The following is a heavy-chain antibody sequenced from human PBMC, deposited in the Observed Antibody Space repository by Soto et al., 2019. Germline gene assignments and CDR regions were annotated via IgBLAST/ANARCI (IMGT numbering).Heavy chain of an antibody. CDR3: SRENWFQDY. CDR1: GFTFTTYY. J-gene: IGHJ4*02. D-gene: IGHD3-10*01. V-gene: IGHV3-7*03. Sequence: EVQLVVSGGALVQPGGSLRLSCAASGFTFTTYYMTWVRQAPGKGLEWVASIKNDGSEQYYVDSVKGRFTISRDNAKNSLYLQMNSLRVGDTALYYCSRENWFQDYWGQGTLVTVSS. CDR2: IKNDGSEQ.